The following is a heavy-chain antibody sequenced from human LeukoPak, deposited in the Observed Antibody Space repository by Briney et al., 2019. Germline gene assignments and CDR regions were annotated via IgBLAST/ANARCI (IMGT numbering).Heavy chain of an antibody. J-gene: IGHJ4*02. CDR3: AKVIYSGWEGELSD. D-gene: IGHD6-19*01. Sequence: GGSLRLSCATSGFTFSSYWMHWVRQAPGKGLVWVSRINSDGSRTRYADSVMGRFTISRDNAKNTLYLQMNGLRAEDTAVYYCAKVIYSGWEGELSDWGQGILVTVSS. CDR2: INSDGSRT. V-gene: IGHV3-74*01. CDR1: GFTFSSYW.